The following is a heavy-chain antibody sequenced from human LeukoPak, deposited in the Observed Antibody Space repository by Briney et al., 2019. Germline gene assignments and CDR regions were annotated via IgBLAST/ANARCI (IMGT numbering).Heavy chain of an antibody. V-gene: IGHV3-21*01. D-gene: IGHD3-3*01. Sequence: GGSLRLSCAVSGFTFSSYSMNWVRQPPGKGLDWVSSISSSSSYIYYADSVKCRFTISRDNAKNSLYLQMNSLRAEDTAVYYCARDCMYYDFWSGYYSSIDYGMDVWGQGTTVTVSS. J-gene: IGHJ6*02. CDR1: GFTFSSYS. CDR3: ARDCMYYDFWSGYYSSIDYGMDV. CDR2: ISSSSSYI.